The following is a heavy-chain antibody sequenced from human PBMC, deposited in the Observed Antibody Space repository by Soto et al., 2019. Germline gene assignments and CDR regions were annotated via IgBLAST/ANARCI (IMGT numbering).Heavy chain of an antibody. J-gene: IGHJ5*02. V-gene: IGHV4-31*03. D-gene: IGHD3-16*01. CDR3: ARGEWLGERRFDP. CDR1: GGSISSGGYY. CDR2: IYYSGST. Sequence: QVQLQESGPGLVKPSQTLSLTCTVSGGSISSGGYYWSWIRQHPGKGLEWIGYIYYSGSTYYNPSLKSRVTIPVDTSKNQFSLKLSSVTAADTAVYYCARGEWLGERRFDPWGQGTLVTVSS.